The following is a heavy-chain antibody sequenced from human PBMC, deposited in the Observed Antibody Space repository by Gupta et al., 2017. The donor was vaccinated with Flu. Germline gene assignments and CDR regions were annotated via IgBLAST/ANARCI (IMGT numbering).Heavy chain of an antibody. Sequence: QVQLVQSGAEGKKPGPSVKVSCKASGYTFTDYAIHLVRQAPGQRLEWMGWINAGTGNTEYSQNFQDRVTLTRDTSASTAYMELSSLRSEDTAVYYCARSIVVPAAIGWFDPWGQGTLVTVSP. CDR2: INAGTGNT. J-gene: IGHJ5*02. CDR3: ARSIVVPAAIGWFDP. CDR1: GYTFTDYA. D-gene: IGHD2-2*01. V-gene: IGHV1-3*01.